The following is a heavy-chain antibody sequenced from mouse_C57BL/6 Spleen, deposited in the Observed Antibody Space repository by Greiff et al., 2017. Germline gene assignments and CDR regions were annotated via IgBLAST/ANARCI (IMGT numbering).Heavy chain of an antibody. J-gene: IGHJ2*01. CDR3: ARWGDSSGYN. D-gene: IGHD3-2*02. Sequence: VQLQQSGPVLVKPGASVKMSCKASGYTFTDYYMNWVKQSHGKSLEWIGVINPYNGGTSYNQKFKGKATLTVDKSSSTAYMELNSLTSEDSAVYYCARWGDSSGYNWGQGTTLTVSS. CDR2: INPYNGGT. V-gene: IGHV1-19*01. CDR1: GYTFTDYY.